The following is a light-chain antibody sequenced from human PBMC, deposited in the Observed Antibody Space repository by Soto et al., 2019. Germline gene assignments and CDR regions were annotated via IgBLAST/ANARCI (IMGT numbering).Light chain of an antibody. CDR2: EVT. CDR1: SSDVGAYNY. CDR3: SSKRDSSTLFV. Sequence: QSVLTQPASVSGSPGQSITISCTGTSSDVGAYNYVSWYQHHPGKVPKLLIYEVTNRPSGVSDRFSGSKSGNTASLTISALQAEDEADYYCSSKRDSSTLFVFGTGTKFTFL. J-gene: IGLJ1*01. V-gene: IGLV2-14*01.